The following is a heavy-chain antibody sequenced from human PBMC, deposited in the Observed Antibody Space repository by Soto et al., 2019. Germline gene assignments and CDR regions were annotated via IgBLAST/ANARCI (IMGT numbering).Heavy chain of an antibody. CDR1: GYTLTELS. CDR2: FDPEDGET. D-gene: IGHD6-19*01. J-gene: IGHJ6*02. Sequence: GASVKVSCKVSGYTLTELSMHWVRPAPGKGLEWMGGFDPEDGETIYAQKFQGRVTMTEDTSTDTAYMELSSLRSEDTAVYYCATGTLIAVATKLYYYGMDVWGQGTTVTSP. CDR3: ATGTLIAVATKLYYYGMDV. V-gene: IGHV1-24*01.